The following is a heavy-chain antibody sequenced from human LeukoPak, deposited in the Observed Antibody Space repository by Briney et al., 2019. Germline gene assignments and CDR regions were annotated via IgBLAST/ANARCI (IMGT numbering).Heavy chain of an antibody. CDR1: GYTLTDYY. Sequence: GASVKVSCKASGYTLTDYYMHWVRQAPGQGLEWMGWINPNSGGTNYAQKFQGRVTMTRDTSISTAYMELSRLRSDDTAVYYCARISRGYYYDSSGPSHAFDFWGQGTMVTVSS. CDR2: INPNSGGT. V-gene: IGHV1-2*02. J-gene: IGHJ3*01. D-gene: IGHD3-22*01. CDR3: ARISRGYYYDSSGPSHAFDF.